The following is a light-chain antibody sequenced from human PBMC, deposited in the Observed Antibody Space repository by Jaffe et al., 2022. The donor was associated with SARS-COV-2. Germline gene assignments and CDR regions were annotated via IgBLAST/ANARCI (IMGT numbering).Light chain of an antibody. CDR3: QQSYSTPVT. CDR1: QSISNY. Sequence: DIQMTQSPSSLSASVGDRVTITCRASQSISNYLNWYQQEPGKAPKLLIYAASSLQSGVPSRFTGSGSGTDFTLTISSLQPDDFATYYCQQSYSTPVTFGQGTRLEIK. J-gene: IGKJ5*01. V-gene: IGKV1-39*01. CDR2: AAS.